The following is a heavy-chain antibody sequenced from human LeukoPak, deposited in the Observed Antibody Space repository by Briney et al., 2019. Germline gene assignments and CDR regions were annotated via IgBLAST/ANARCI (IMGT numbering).Heavy chain of an antibody. CDR2: IKEDGSEI. D-gene: IGHD3-16*01. Sequence: GGSLRLSCAASGFTFSSYWMTWVRQATGKGLQWVANIKEDGSEIYYVDSVKGRFTISRDNAKNSLYLQMNSLRAEDTALYYCAKGVYSYPSWGQGTLVTVSS. CDR3: AKGVYSYPS. CDR1: GFTFSSYW. J-gene: IGHJ5*02. V-gene: IGHV3-7*01.